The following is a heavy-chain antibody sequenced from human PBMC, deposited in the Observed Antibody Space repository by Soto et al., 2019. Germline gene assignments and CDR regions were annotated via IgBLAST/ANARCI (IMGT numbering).Heavy chain of an antibody. V-gene: IGHV3-49*03. CDR3: TRDHYGRGFSSGVFDS. CDR2: IKSKAFGGAP. D-gene: IGHD5-18*01. J-gene: IGHJ4*02. Sequence: GGSLRLSCSPSGFTFGDYAMSWFRQAPGKGLEWVGFIKSKAFGGAPEYAASVKGRFTISRDDSMSIAYLQMNSLKTDDTAVYYCTRDHYGRGFSSGVFDSWGQGTPVTVSS. CDR1: GFTFGDYA.